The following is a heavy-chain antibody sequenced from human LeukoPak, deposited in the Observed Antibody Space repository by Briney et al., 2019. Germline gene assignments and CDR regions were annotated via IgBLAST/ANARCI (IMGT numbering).Heavy chain of an antibody. CDR1: GFTFTSSA. V-gene: IGHV1-58*02. D-gene: IGHD3-16*01. CDR2: IVVGSGNT. CDR3: AKALGPSWGPRHYFDY. J-gene: IGHJ4*02. Sequence: SVKVSCKASGFTFTSSAMQWVRQARGQRLEWIGWIVVGSGNTNYAQKFQERVTITRDMSTSTAYMELSSLRSEDTAVYYCAKALGPSWGPRHYFDYWGQGTLVTVSS.